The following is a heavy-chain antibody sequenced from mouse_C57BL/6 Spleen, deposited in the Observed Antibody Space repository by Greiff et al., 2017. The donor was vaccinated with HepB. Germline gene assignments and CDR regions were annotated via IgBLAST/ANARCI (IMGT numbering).Heavy chain of an antibody. CDR2: INPSSGYT. V-gene: IGHV1-4*01. D-gene: IGHD2-10*02. J-gene: IGHJ4*01. CDR1: GYTFTSYT. CDR3: ARLGYADYAMDY. Sequence: QVQLQQSGAELARPGASVKMSCKASGYTFTSYTMHWVKQRPGQGLEWIGYINPSSGYTKYNQKFKDKATLTADKSSSTAYMQLSSLTSEDSAVYYWARLGYADYAMDYWGQGTSVTVSS.